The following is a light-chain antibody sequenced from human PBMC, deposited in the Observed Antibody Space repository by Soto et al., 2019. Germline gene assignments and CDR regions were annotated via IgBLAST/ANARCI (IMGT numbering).Light chain of an antibody. V-gene: IGKV1-5*01. CDR1: QSISSW. CDR2: DAS. J-gene: IGKJ1*01. Sequence: DIQMTQSPSTLSASVGDRVTITCRASQSISSWLAWYQQKPGKAPKLLIYDASSLESGVPSRFSGSGSGTEFTLTISSLQPDYFATYYCQKYNSYSTFGQGTKVDIK. CDR3: QKYNSYST.